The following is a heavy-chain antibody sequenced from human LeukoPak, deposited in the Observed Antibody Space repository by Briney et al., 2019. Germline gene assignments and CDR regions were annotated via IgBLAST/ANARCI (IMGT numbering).Heavy chain of an antibody. CDR2: INAGNGNT. J-gene: IGHJ3*02. D-gene: IGHD3-10*01. CDR1: GYTFTSYA. Sequence: GASVKVSCKASGYTFTSYAMHWVRQAPGQRLEWMGWINAGNGNTKYSQKFQGRVTITRDTSASTAYMELSSLRSEDTAVYYCARGDYYGSGSYYRNAFDIWGQGTMVTVSS. CDR3: ARGDYYGSGSYYRNAFDI. V-gene: IGHV1-3*01.